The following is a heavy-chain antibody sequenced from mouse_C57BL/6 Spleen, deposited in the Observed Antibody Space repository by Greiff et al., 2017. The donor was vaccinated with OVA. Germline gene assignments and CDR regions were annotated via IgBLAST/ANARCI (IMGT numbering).Heavy chain of an antibody. CDR2: ISSGSSTI. Sequence: EVHLVESGGGLVKPGGSLKLSCAASGFTFSDYGMHWVRQAPEKGLEWVAYISSGSSTIYYADTVKGRFTISRDNAKNTLFLQMTSLRSEDTAMYYCARDYYGEAMDYWGQGTSVTVSS. CDR3: ARDYYGEAMDY. D-gene: IGHD1-1*01. CDR1: GFTFSDYG. V-gene: IGHV5-17*01. J-gene: IGHJ4*01.